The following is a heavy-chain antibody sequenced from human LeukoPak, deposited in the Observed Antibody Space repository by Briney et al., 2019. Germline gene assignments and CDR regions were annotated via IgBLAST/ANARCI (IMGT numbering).Heavy chain of an antibody. Sequence: ASVKVSCKASGYTFTSYGISWVRQAPGQGLEWMGWISAYNGNTNYAQKLQGRVTMTTDTSTSTAYMELRSLRPDDTAVYNCARDSMVRGVKSWFDPWGQGTLVTVSS. CDR1: GYTFTSYG. V-gene: IGHV1-18*01. CDR2: ISAYNGNT. CDR3: ARDSMVRGVKSWFDP. D-gene: IGHD3-10*01. J-gene: IGHJ5*02.